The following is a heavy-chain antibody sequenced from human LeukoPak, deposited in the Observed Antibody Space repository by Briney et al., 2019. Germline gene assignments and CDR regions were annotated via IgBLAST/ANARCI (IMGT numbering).Heavy chain of an antibody. D-gene: IGHD4-11*01. CDR2: ISSSGDTK. CDR1: GFTFSSYE. CDR3: ARVLLYIYYFDY. V-gene: IGHV3-48*03. Sequence: GGSLSLSCAASGFTFSSYEMNGVRQAPGKGLEWVSYISSSGDTKYYADSVKGRFTISRDNAKNSLYLQMNSLRAEDTAVYYCARVLLYIYYFDYWGQGTLVTVSS. J-gene: IGHJ4*02.